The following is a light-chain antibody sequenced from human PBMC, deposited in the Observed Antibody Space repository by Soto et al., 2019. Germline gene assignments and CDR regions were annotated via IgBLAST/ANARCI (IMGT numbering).Light chain of an antibody. CDR3: QQYGSSPRT. CDR2: DAS. Sequence: IQMTQSPSTLSASVGDRVTITCRASQDISSLLAWYQQKPGKAPKLLIYDASSLESGVPSRFSGSGSGTDFTLTISRLEPEDFAVYYCQQYGSSPRTFGQGTKVDI. J-gene: IGKJ1*01. CDR1: QDISSL. V-gene: IGKV1-13*02.